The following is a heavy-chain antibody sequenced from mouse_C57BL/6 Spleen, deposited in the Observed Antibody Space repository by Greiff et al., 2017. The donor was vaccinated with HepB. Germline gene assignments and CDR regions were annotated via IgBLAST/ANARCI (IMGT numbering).Heavy chain of an antibody. D-gene: IGHD1-1*01. CDR3: ARDGRAYYGSSYWYFDV. J-gene: IGHJ1*03. CDR1: GFTFSDYY. Sequence: EVQVVESEGGLVQPGSSMKLSCTASGFTFSDYYMAWVRQVPEKGLEWVANINYDGSSTYYLDSLKSRFIISRDNAKNILYLQMSSLKSEDTATYYCARDGRAYYGSSYWYFDVWGTGTTVTVSS. V-gene: IGHV5-16*01. CDR2: INYDGSST.